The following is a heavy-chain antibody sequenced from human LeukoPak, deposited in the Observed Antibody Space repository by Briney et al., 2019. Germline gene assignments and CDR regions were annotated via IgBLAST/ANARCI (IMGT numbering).Heavy chain of an antibody. CDR2: IKQDGSEK. CDR1: GFTFSSYW. D-gene: IGHD6-19*01. V-gene: IGHV3-7*01. J-gene: IGHJ5*02. Sequence: PGGSLRLSCAASGFTFSSYWMSWVRQAPGKGLEWVANIKQDGSEKYYVDSVKGRFTVSRDNSKNTLYLQMNSLRPEDTAVYYCAKDLYGSGWYNWFDPWGQGTLVTVSS. CDR3: AKDLYGSGWYNWFDP.